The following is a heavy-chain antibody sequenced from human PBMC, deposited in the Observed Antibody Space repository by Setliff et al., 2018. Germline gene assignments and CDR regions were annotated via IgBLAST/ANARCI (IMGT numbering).Heavy chain of an antibody. Sequence: SVKVSCKASGGTFSSYAISWVRQAPGQGLEWMGGIIPIFGTANYAQKFQGRVTITADKSTSTAYMELNSLRAEDTAVYYCARDHVYGSQYYYYYYGMDVWGQGTTVTVSS. CDR2: IIPIFGTA. CDR1: GGTFSSYA. J-gene: IGHJ6*02. D-gene: IGHD3-10*01. V-gene: IGHV1-69*06. CDR3: ARDHVYGSQYYYYYYGMDV.